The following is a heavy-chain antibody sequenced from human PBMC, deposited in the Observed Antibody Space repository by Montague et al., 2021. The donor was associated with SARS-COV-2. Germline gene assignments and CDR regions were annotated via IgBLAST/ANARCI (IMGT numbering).Heavy chain of an antibody. Sequence: SETLSLTRAVYGGSFNGYYWNWIRQSPGKGLEWIGEISDIGSTTYNPSLESRLTTSVDRSKNQFSLRLTSVTAADTAVYYCVRERECSGGSCYGPDDDAFDIWGQGTVVTVSS. D-gene: IGHD2-15*01. CDR2: ISDIGST. CDR3: VRERECSGGSCYGPDDDAFDI. CDR1: GGSFNGYY. V-gene: IGHV4-34*01. J-gene: IGHJ3*02.